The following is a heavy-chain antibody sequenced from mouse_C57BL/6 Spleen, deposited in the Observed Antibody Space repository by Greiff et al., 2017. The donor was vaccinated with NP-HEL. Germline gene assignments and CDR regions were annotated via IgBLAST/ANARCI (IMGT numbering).Heavy chain of an antibody. CDR3: ASWDSYWYFDV. D-gene: IGHD4-1*01. J-gene: IGHJ1*03. CDR2: IDPSDSET. V-gene: IGHV1-52*01. Sequence: VKLQQPGAELVRPGSSVKLSCKASGYTFTSYWMHWVKQRPIQGLEWIGNIDPSDSETHYNQKFKDKATLTVDKSSSTAYMQLSSLTSEDSAVYYCASWDSYWYFDVWGTGTTVTVSS. CDR1: GYTFTSYW.